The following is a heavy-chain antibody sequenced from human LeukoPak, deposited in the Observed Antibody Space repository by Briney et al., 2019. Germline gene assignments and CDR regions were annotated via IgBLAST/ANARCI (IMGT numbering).Heavy chain of an antibody. J-gene: IGHJ5*02. Sequence: ASVKVSCKASGYTFTSYDINWVRQATGQGLEWMGWMNPNSGNTGYAQKFQGRVTMTRNTSISTAYMELSSLRSEDTAVYYCARERGEDIVVVPAAIYGSTYNWFDPWGQGTLVTVSS. CDR2: MNPNSGNT. V-gene: IGHV1-8*01. D-gene: IGHD2-2*01. CDR3: ARERGEDIVVVPAAIYGSTYNWFDP. CDR1: GYTFTSYD.